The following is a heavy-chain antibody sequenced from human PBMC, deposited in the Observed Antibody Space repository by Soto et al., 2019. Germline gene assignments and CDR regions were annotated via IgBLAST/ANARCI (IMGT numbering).Heavy chain of an antibody. J-gene: IGHJ3*02. CDR1: GGSMNAYY. D-gene: IGHD6-19*01. V-gene: IGHV4-4*07. CDR3: ARLQFPDVTGAFNI. CDR2: IHVNGNN. Sequence: SETLSLTCTVSGGSMNAYYWCSWIRQPAGKGLEYIGRIHVNGNNNYNPSIRSRVTMSVDTSKDQFSLRLSYVTAADTAMYYCARLQFPDVTGAFNIWGQGTMVTVSS.